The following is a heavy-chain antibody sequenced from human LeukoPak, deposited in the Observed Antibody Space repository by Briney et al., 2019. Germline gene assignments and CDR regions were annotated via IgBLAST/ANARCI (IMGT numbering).Heavy chain of an antibody. V-gene: IGHV4-59*08. CDR2: IYYSGST. CDR3: ARHSSHYDGGIDRFDP. Sequence: SETLSLTCTVSGGSISGYYWTWIRQPPGKGLEWIGYIYYSGSTNYNPSLKSRVTISVDTSKNQFSLRLNSVTAADTAVYYCARHSSHYDGGIDRFDPWGQGTLVTVSS. J-gene: IGHJ5*02. CDR1: GGSISGYY. D-gene: IGHD3-16*01.